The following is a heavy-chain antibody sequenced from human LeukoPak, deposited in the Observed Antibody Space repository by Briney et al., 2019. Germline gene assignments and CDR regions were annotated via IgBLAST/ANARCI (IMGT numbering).Heavy chain of an antibody. D-gene: IGHD3-10*01. J-gene: IGHJ4*02. CDR1: GFTFAGYA. CDR3: AKDQAFGSGNYFDY. CDR2: ISCSGGIT. Sequence: GGSLRLSCAASGFTFAGYAMSWVRQAPGKGREWVSRISCSGGITYYADSVKGRFTISRDNSKNTLYLQMNSLRAEDTAVYYCAKDQAFGSGNYFDYWGQGTLVTVSS. V-gene: IGHV3-23*01.